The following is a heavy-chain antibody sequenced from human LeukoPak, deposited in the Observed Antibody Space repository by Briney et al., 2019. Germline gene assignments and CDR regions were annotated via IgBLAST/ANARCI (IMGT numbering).Heavy chain of an antibody. V-gene: IGHV4-59*01. Sequence: PSETLSLTCSVSGGSSSSFYWSWIRQPPGKGLEWIGYIYFTGGTNYNPSLRSRVTISADTSKNQFSLKLSSVTAADTAVYYCARGLSGSGVYDYWGQGTLVTVSS. CDR2: IYFTGGT. D-gene: IGHD3-10*01. CDR1: GGSSSSFY. CDR3: ARGLSGSGVYDY. J-gene: IGHJ4*02.